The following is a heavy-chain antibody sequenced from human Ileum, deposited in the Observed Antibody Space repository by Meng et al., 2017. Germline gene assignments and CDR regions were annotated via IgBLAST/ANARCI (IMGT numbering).Heavy chain of an antibody. CDR3: ATSTHSSAPD. CDR1: GLTFSNYW. CDR2: INPDGGDK. V-gene: IGHV3-7*01. J-gene: IGHJ4*02. Sequence: GGSLRLSCAGSGLTFSNYWMNWVRQAPGKGLEWVAHINPDGGDKFYVDSVRGRYTISKDNVKNSLYLQMNSLRAEDTAVYYCATSTHSSAPDWGQGTLVTVSS. D-gene: IGHD6-19*01.